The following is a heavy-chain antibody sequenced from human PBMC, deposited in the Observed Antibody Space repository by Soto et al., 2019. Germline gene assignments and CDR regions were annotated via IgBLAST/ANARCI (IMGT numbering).Heavy chain of an antibody. CDR3: ARVFTYDSSGYYYFDY. Sequence: PSETLSLTCAVSGGSISSGGYSWSWIRQPPGKGLEWIGYIYHSGSTYYNPSLKSRVTISVDRSKNQFSLKLSSVTAADTAVYYCARVFTYDSSGYYYFDYWGQGTLVTVSS. V-gene: IGHV4-30-2*01. CDR1: GGSISSGGYS. CDR2: IYHSGST. D-gene: IGHD3-22*01. J-gene: IGHJ4*02.